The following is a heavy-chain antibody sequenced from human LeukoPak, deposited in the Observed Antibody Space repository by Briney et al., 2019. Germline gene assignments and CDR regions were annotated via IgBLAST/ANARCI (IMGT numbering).Heavy chain of an antibody. J-gene: IGHJ6*02. D-gene: IGHD3-10*01. CDR3: TSPLMITMVRPFYGTDV. CDR1: GFTFGDYA. V-gene: IGHV3-49*03. CDR2: IRSKAYGGTT. Sequence: GGSLRLSCTASGFTFGDYAMSWFRQAPGKGLEWVGFIRSKAYGGTTEYAASVKGRFTISRDDSKSIAYLQMNSLKTEDTAVYYCTSPLMITMVRPFYGTDVWGQGTTVTVSS.